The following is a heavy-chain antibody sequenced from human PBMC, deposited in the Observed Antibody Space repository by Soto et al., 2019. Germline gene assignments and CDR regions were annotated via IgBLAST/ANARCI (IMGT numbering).Heavy chain of an antibody. CDR2: IIPIFGTA. V-gene: IGHV1-69*01. J-gene: IGHJ2*01. Sequence: QVQLVQSGAEVKKPGSSVKVSCKASGGTFSSYAISWVRQAPGQGLEWMGGIIPIFGTANYAQKFQGRVTITADESTSTDYMELSSLRSEDTAVYYCARDRGYCSGGSCYSVYWYFDLWGRGTLVTVSS. CDR3: ARDRGYCSGGSCYSVYWYFDL. D-gene: IGHD2-15*01. CDR1: GGTFSSYA.